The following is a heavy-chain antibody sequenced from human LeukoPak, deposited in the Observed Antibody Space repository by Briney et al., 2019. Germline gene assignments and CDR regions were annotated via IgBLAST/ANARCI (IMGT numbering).Heavy chain of an antibody. Sequence: GGSLRLSCAASGFTFDDFGMSWVRQAPGKGLEWVSVIYRGDTDYADSVKGRFTISRDNSKSTLYLEMNSLRAEDTAVYYCARDLIYWGQGTLVTVSS. CDR2: IYRGDT. CDR1: GFTFDDFG. J-gene: IGHJ4*02. D-gene: IGHD3/OR15-3a*01. CDR3: ARDLIY. V-gene: IGHV3-53*01.